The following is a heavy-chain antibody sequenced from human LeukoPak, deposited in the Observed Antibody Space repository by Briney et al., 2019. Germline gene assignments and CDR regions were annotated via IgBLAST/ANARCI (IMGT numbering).Heavy chain of an antibody. D-gene: IGHD3-22*01. CDR1: GGSFSGYY. CDR2: INHSGST. CDR3: ARHRAYYYDSNPWFDP. Sequence: SETLSLTCAVYGGSFSGYYWSWIRQPPGKGLEWIGEINHSGSTNYNPSLKSRVTISVDTSKNQFSLKLSSVTAADTAVYYCARHRAYYYDSNPWFDPWGQGTLVTVSS. V-gene: IGHV4-34*01. J-gene: IGHJ5*02.